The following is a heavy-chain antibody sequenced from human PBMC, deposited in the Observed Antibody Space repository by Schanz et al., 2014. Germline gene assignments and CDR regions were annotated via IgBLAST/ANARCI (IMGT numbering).Heavy chain of an antibody. V-gene: IGHV4-59*08. J-gene: IGHJ6*02. CDR3: ARLGVGDKAYYYYGTDV. Sequence: QVQLQESGPGLVKPSETLSLTCTVSGVSIGGYYWSWIRQPPGKGLEWIGYIFFSGSTTYNPSFNGGVPISVNMSKNQSALNLSSVTAADTAVYYCARLGVGDKAYYYYGTDVWGQGTTVLVSS. CDR1: GVSIGGYY. D-gene: IGHD1-26*01. CDR2: IFFSGST.